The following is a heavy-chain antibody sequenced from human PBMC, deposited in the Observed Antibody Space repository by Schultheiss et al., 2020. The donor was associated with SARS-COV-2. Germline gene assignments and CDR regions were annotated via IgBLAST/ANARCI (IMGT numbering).Heavy chain of an antibody. J-gene: IGHJ4*02. D-gene: IGHD4-23*01. V-gene: IGHV3-30*03. CDR3: ARGPVVIGSYFDY. CDR1: GFTFSSYG. Sequence: GGSLRLSCAASGFTFSSYGMHWVRQAPGKGLEWVAVISYDGSNKYYADSVKGRFTISRDNAKNSLYLQMNSLRAEDTAVYYCARGPVVIGSYFDYWGQGTLVTRLL. CDR2: ISYDGSNK.